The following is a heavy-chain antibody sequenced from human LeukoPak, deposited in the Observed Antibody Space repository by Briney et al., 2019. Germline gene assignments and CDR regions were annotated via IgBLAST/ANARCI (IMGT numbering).Heavy chain of an antibody. D-gene: IGHD3-10*01. Sequence: GRSLRLSCAASGFTFSSFAMHWVRQAPGKGLEWVAVISYDGGSEYYADSVKGRFTISRDNSKNSLYLQMNSLRAEDSAMYYCARALGGFGEHYFDYWGQGTLVTVSS. J-gene: IGHJ4*02. CDR3: ARALGGFGEHYFDY. V-gene: IGHV3-30-3*01. CDR2: ISYDGGSE. CDR1: GFTFSSFA.